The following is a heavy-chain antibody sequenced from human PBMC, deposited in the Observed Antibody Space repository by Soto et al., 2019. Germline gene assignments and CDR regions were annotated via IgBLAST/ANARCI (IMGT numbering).Heavy chain of an antibody. CDR2: MNPNSGNT. D-gene: IGHD3-22*01. CDR3: ARDQYYYDSSGYPGGMDV. CDR1: GYTFTSYD. Sequence: ASVKVSCKASGYTFTSYDINWVRQATGQGLEWMGWMNPNSGNTGYAQKFQGRVTISVDTSKNQFSLKLSSVTAADTAVYYCARDQYYYDSSGYPGGMDVWGQGTTVTVSS. V-gene: IGHV1-8*01. J-gene: IGHJ6*02.